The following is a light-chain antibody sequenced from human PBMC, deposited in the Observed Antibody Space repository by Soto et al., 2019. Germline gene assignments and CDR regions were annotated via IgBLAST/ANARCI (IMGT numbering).Light chain of an antibody. CDR1: GSVVGSYNL. Sequence: QSVLTQSASVSGSPGQSITISCTGTGSVVGSYNLVSWYQQVPGKAPKLTVYEDTKRASGVSNRFSGAKSGNSASLTISGLQAEDEADYYCCSYADSSRTLVFGGGTQLTVL. CDR3: CSYADSSRTLV. V-gene: IGLV2-23*01. CDR2: EDT. J-gene: IGLJ2*01.